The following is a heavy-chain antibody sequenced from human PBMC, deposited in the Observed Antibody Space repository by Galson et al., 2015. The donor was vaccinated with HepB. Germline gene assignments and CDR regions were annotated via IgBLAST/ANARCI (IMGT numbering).Heavy chain of an antibody. D-gene: IGHD2-15*01. CDR2: INPNSGGT. CDR3: ARDGAGYCSGGSCYIDGWFDP. Sequence: SVKVSCKASGYTFTGYYMHWVRQAPGQGLEWMGWINPNSGGTNYAQKFQGRVTMTRDTSISTAYMELSRLRSDDTAVYYCARDGAGYCSGGSCYIDGWFDPWGQGTLVTVSS. V-gene: IGHV1-2*02. CDR1: GYTFTGYY. J-gene: IGHJ5*02.